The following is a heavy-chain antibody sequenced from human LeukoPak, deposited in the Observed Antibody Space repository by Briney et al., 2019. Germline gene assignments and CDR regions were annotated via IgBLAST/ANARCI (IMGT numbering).Heavy chain of an antibody. CDR1: GGTFSSYA. D-gene: IGHD2-8*01. CDR2: INPKSGGT. V-gene: IGHV1-2*02. CDR3: ARGWGLNGDGFDI. J-gene: IGHJ3*02. Sequence: ASVKVSCKASGGTFSSYAISWVRQAPGQGLDLMAWINPKSGGTKYAQKFQGRVTMTWDTSISTAYMELSSLRTDDTAVYYCARGWGLNGDGFDIWGQGTMVTVSS.